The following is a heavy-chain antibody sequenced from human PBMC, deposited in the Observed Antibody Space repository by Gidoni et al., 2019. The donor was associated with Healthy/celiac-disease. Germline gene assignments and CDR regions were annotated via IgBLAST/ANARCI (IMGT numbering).Heavy chain of an antibody. CDR3: ARGRGYCSSTSCYAGTTEFDY. D-gene: IGHD2-2*01. CDR2: ISSSSSTI. J-gene: IGHJ4*02. CDR1: GFTFSSYG. V-gene: IGHV3-48*01. Sequence: EVQLVESGGGLVQPGGSLRLPCAASGFTFSSYGMNWGRQAPRKGLAWVSYISSSSSTIYYADSVKGRFTISRDNAKNSLYLQMNSLRAEDTAVSYCARGRGYCSSTSCYAGTTEFDYWGQGTLVTVSS.